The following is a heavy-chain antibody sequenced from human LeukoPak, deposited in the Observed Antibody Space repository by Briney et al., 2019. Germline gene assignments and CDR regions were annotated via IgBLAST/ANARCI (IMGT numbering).Heavy chain of an antibody. CDR1: GDSISTSSYF. V-gene: IGHV4-39*01. J-gene: IGHJ4*02. CDR2: IYYTGTT. CDR3: VRQGNGYCTSDNCLFSFDF. D-gene: IGHD2-2*03. Sequence: TSETLSLTCTVSGDSISTSSYFWAWIRQSPGKGLQWIASIYYTGTTYYNPSSQSRVSISEDTSKNQFSLWLSSVTAADTAVYYCVRQGNGYCTSDNCLFSFDFWGQGSLVTVSS.